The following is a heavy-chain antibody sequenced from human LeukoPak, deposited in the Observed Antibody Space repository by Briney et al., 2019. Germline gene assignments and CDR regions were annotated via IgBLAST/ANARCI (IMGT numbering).Heavy chain of an antibody. CDR1: GGSFSAYY. J-gene: IGHJ3*02. CDR2: INHSGST. V-gene: IGHV4-34*01. Sequence: PSETLSLTCAVYGGSFSAYYWTWIRQSPGKGLEWIGEINHSGSTNSNPFLKSRVTISVDPSKNQFSLNLTSVTAADTAVYFCARTPNYYDSSGRKFAYDIWGQGTKVIVSS. CDR3: ARTPNYYDSSGRKFAYDI. D-gene: IGHD3-22*01.